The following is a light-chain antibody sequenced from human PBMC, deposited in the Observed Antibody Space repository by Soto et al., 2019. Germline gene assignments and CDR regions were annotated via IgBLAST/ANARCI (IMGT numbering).Light chain of an antibody. CDR1: QSISSY. CDR2: AAS. Sequence: DIQMTQSPSSLSASVGDRVTIACRASQSISSYLNWYQQKPGKAPKLLIYAASSLQSGVPSRFSGSGSGIDFTLTISSLQPVDFAAYYCQQSYSTPWTFGQGTKVEIK. CDR3: QQSYSTPWT. V-gene: IGKV1-39*01. J-gene: IGKJ1*01.